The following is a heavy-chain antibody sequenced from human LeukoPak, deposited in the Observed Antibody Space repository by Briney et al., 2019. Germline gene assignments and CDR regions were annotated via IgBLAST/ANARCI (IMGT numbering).Heavy chain of an antibody. J-gene: IGHJ4*02. D-gene: IGHD6-19*01. CDR3: ATALGQWPNFDY. Sequence: PSETLSLTCDVSGYSISSGYYWGWIRQPPRKGLEWIGSIYHRGSTFYNPSLKSRVTISVDTSKNQFSLKLSSVTAADTAMYYCATALGQWPNFDYWGQGTLVTVSS. CDR2: IYHRGST. V-gene: IGHV4-38-2*01. CDR1: GYSISSGYY.